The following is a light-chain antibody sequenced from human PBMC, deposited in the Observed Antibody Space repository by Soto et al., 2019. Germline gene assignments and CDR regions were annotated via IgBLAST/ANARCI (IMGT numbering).Light chain of an antibody. CDR2: AAS. CDR3: LQDYNYPRT. Sequence: AIQMTQSPSSLSASVGDRVTITCRASQAIRNDLGWYQQKPGKAPKLLIYAASSLQSGVPSRFSGSGSGTDLTLTISCLQPEDFAPYYCLQDYNYPRTFGQGTKLEIK. V-gene: IGKV1-6*01. CDR1: QAIRND. J-gene: IGKJ2*01.